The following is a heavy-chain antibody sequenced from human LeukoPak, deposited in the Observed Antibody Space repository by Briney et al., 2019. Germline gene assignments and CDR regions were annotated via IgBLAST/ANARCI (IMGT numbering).Heavy chain of an antibody. V-gene: IGHV1-46*01. Sequence: ASVKVSCKASGYTFSSYYMHWLRQAPGQGLEWMGIINPSGDTTSYAQKFHGRVIMSRDTSTSTVYMELRSLRSEDTAVYYCARRLGVGSGWYGAPFDFWGQGTLVTVSS. CDR1: GYTFSSYY. CDR3: ARRLGVGSGWYGAPFDF. D-gene: IGHD6-19*01. J-gene: IGHJ4*02. CDR2: INPSGDTT.